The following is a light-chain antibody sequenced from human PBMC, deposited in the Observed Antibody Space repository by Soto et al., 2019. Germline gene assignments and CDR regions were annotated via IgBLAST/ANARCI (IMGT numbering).Light chain of an antibody. CDR2: GAS. J-gene: IGKJ1*01. V-gene: IGKV3D-15*01. CDR1: QSVSSN. Sequence: EIVMTRSPATLSVSPGERATLSCRASQSVSSNLAWYQQKPGQAPRLLIYGASNRATGIPDRFSGSGSGMDFTLTISSLAPEDFAVYYCQQSGDSQWTFGQGTKVDIK. CDR3: QQSGDSQWT.